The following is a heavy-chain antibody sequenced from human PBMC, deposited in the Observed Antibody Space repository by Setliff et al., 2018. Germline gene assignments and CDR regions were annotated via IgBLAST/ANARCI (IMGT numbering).Heavy chain of an antibody. CDR2: IGRSSTYM. CDR3: ARAPGDYDYWYFDV. J-gene: IGHJ2*01. D-gene: IGHD4-17*01. CDR1: GFTLRSYW. V-gene: IGHV3-21*01. Sequence: GGSLRLSCAASGFTLRSYWMSWVRQAPGKGLEWVSSIGRSSTYMHYADSLKGRLTISRDSAKNSVFLQMSSLRIEDTAVYYCARAPGDYDYWYFDVWGRGTLVTVSS.